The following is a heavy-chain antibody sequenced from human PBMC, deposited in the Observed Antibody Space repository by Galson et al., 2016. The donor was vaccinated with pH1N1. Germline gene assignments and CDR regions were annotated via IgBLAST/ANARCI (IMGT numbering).Heavy chain of an antibody. CDR2: INTRNGYT. J-gene: IGHJ6*02. V-gene: IGHV1-18*01. Sequence: SVKVSCKASADTFNRYGITWVLQAPGQGLQWMGWINTRNGYTRISQKFQGRVTMTTDTTTRTVYMDLGSLKSDDTGVDYCARGRGDLAGYYYGLDVWGQGTTVTVSS. CDR1: ADTFNRYG. CDR3: ARGRGDLAGYYYGLDV.